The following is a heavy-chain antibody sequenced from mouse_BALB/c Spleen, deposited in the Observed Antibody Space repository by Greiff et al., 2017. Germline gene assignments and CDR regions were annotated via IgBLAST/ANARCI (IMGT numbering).Heavy chain of an antibody. CDR3: ARLLRDYYAMDY. D-gene: IGHD1-1*01. J-gene: IGHJ4*01. Sequence: QVQLQQSGAELMKPGASVKISCKATGYTFSSYWIEWVKQRPGHGLEWIGEILPGSGSTNYNEKFKGKATFTADTSSNTAYMQLSSLTSEDSAVYYCARLLRDYYAMDYWGQGTSVTVSS. V-gene: IGHV1-9*01. CDR2: ILPGSGST. CDR1: GYTFSSYW.